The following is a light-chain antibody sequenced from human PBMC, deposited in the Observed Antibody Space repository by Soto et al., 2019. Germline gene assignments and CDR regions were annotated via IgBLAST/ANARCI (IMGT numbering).Light chain of an antibody. CDR3: SSYTARTTLV. Sequence: QSVLTQPASVSGSAGQSITISCSGTRRDVGAYNLVSWYQQQPGTAPKLIIYEVRNRPSGISSRFSGSKSGNTASLTISGLQSEDEGDYYRSSYTARTTLVFGRGTTVTVL. CDR2: EVR. CDR1: RRDVGAYNL. V-gene: IGLV2-14*01. J-gene: IGLJ3*02.